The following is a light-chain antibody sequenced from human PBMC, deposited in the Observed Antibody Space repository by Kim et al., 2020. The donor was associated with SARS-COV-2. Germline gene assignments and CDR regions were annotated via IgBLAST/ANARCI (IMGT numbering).Light chain of an antibody. CDR1: SSDIGAYDY. Sequence: GQSFTISCTCSSSDIGAYDYFSWYQQHPGKAPKLIIFDVTKRPSGVSARFSGSKSGYTASLTISGLQADDETDYYCSSFSGRSTWVFGGGTQLTVL. J-gene: IGLJ3*02. CDR2: DVT. V-gene: IGLV2-14*03. CDR3: SSFSGRSTWV.